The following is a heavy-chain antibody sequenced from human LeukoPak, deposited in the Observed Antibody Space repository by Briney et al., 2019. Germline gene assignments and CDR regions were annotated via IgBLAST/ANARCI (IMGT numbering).Heavy chain of an antibody. CDR2: MYHSGST. J-gene: IGHJ4*02. D-gene: IGHD3-10*01. CDR3: ARHGLGGSRTDFDY. V-gene: IGHV4-59*11. Sequence: SETLSLTCTVSGGSISSHYWSWSRQPPGKGLEWIGYMYHSGSTNYNPSLKSRVTISVDTSKNQFSLKLSSVTAADTAVYYCARHGLGGSRTDFDYWGQGTLVTVSS. CDR1: GGSISSHY.